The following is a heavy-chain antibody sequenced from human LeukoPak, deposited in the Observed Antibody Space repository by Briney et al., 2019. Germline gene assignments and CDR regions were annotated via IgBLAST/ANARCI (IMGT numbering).Heavy chain of an antibody. V-gene: IGHV3-21*04. J-gene: IGHJ6*03. Sequence: GGSLRLSCAASGFTLSSSSMNWVRQAPGKGLEWVSSISSSSSYIYYADSLKGRFTISRDNAKNSLYLQMNSLRAEDTAVYYCAKMRGHITVAGNYYYMDVWGKGTTVTISS. CDR1: GFTLSSSS. D-gene: IGHD6-19*01. CDR3: AKMRGHITVAGNYYYMDV. CDR2: ISSSSSYI.